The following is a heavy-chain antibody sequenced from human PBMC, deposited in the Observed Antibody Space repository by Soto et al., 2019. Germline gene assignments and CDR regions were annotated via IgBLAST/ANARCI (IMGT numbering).Heavy chain of an antibody. CDR1: GYTFTTYC. Sequence: ASVKVSCKASGYTFTTYCFSWVRQAPGQGLECVGWISASNGNTHYSQKFQGRVTMTTDTSTSTAYMELRSLTSGDTAVYYCASEPIYYNDGSGYYPLGYWGQGTLVTVSS. J-gene: IGHJ4*02. D-gene: IGHD3-22*01. CDR3: ASEPIYYNDGSGYYPLGY. CDR2: ISASNGNT. V-gene: IGHV1-18*04.